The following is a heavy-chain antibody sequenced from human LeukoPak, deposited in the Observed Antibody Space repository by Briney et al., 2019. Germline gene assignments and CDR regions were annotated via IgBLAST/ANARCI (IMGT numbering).Heavy chain of an antibody. J-gene: IGHJ5*02. CDR2: IYSGGST. CDR1: GFTVSSNY. CDR3: ARQYYDFWSGYPPESGWFDP. Sequence: PGGSLRLSCAASGFTVSSNYMSWVRQAPGKGLEWVSVIYSGGSTYYADSVKGRFAISRDNSKNTLYLQMNSLRAEDTAVYYCARQYYDFWSGYPPESGWFDPWGQGTLVTVSS. D-gene: IGHD3-3*01. V-gene: IGHV3-53*01.